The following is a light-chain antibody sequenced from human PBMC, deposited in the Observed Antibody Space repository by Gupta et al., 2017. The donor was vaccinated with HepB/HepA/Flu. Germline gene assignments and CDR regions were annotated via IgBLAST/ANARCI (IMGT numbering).Light chain of an antibody. CDR2: MDD. CDR1: NSNIGPNY. CDR3: EAWDDSLGIRWV. V-gene: IGLV1-47*01. J-gene: IGLJ3*02. Sequence: QSVLTQPPSVSGTPGARVTISCSGTNSNIGPNYVYWYQQLPRAAPKILIRMDDKRPSGAPARRSGSKSGTSAALVITGLRSAEEADYYCEAWDDSLGIRWVFGGGTKVTVL.